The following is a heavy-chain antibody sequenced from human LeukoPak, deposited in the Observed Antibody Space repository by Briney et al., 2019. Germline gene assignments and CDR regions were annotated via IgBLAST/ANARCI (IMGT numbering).Heavy chain of an antibody. CDR2: INHSGTT. Sequence: SETLSLTCAVYGGSFSGYFWSWIRQPPGKGLEWIGEINHSGTTNYNPSLKSRITISVDTSKNQFSLRLSSVTAADTAVYYCARGRGPPYWYFDLWGRGTLVTVSS. CDR3: ARGRGPPYWYFDL. J-gene: IGHJ2*01. V-gene: IGHV4-34*01. D-gene: IGHD3-10*01. CDR1: GGSFSGYF.